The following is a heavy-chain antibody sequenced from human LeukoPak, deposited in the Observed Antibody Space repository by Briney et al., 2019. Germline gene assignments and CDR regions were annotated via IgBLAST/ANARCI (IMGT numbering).Heavy chain of an antibody. V-gene: IGHV1-3*01. CDR1: GYTFTSYA. D-gene: IGHD6-19*01. CDR2: INACNGNT. CDR3: ARSDGSGWYGGFDY. J-gene: IGHJ4*02. Sequence: ASVKASCKASGYTFTSYAMHWVRQAPGQRLEWMGWINACNGNTKYSQKFQGTVTITRDTSASTAYMERSSLRSEDTAVYYCARSDGSGWYGGFDYWGQGTLVTVSS.